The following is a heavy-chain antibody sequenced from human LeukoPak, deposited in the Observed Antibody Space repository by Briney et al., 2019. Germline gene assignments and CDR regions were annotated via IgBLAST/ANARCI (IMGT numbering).Heavy chain of an antibody. V-gene: IGHV1-46*01. Sequence: ASVKVSCKASGYTFTSRYIRWVRQAPGQGLEWMGIINPSGGSTNYAQKFQGRVSMTSDTSTSTVYMELSSLRSEDTALYYCARVDVVEAPPLFFDYWGQGTLVTVSS. CDR2: INPSGGST. J-gene: IGHJ4*02. CDR1: GYTFTSRY. D-gene: IGHD1-26*01. CDR3: ARVDVVEAPPLFFDY.